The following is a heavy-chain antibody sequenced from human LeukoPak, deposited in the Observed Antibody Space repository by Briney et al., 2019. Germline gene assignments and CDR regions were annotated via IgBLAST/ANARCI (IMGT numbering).Heavy chain of an antibody. Sequence: PSETLSLTCAVSGGSISSGGYSWRWIRQPPGKGLEWIGYIYHSGSTYYNPSLNSRVTISVDRSKNQFSLKMSSGAAADTAVYYCARGEKGWVREKSPWHWNVVQHRTSAAAYNWFDPWGQGTLVTVSS. CDR3: ARGEKGWVREKSPWHWNVVQHRTSAAAYNWFDP. D-gene: IGHD1-1*01. J-gene: IGHJ5*02. V-gene: IGHV4-30-2*01. CDR1: GGSISSGGYS. CDR2: IYHSGST.